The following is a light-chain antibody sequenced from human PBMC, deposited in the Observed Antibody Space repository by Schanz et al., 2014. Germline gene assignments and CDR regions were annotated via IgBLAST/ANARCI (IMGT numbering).Light chain of an antibody. CDR2: EGS. V-gene: IGLV2-14*02. J-gene: IGLJ2*01. Sequence: QSALTQPASVSGSPGQSITISCTGTSSDVGSYNLVSWYQQHPGKAPKLMIYEGSKRPSGVSNRFSGSKSGNTASLTISGLQAEDEADYYCQSFDSSLRDVLFGGGTKLTVL. CDR1: SSDVGSYNL. CDR3: QSFDSSLRDVL.